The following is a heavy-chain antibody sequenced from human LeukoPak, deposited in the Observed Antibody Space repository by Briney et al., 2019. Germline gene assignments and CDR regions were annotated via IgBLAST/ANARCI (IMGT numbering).Heavy chain of an antibody. CDR2: IFTSGTT. Sequence: SETLSLTCVVSGGSISGFYCSWIRQSAGKGLEWIGRIFTSGTTNYNPSLQSRVTMSVDTAKNQFSLKVNSVTAADTAVYYCTPDRGRKSRPYYFEYWGQGTLVTVSS. CDR3: TPDRGRKSRPYYFEY. D-gene: IGHD3-10*01. J-gene: IGHJ4*02. CDR1: GGSISGFY. V-gene: IGHV4-4*07.